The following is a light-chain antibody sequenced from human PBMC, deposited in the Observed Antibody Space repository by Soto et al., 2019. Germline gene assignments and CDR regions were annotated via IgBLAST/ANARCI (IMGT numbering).Light chain of an antibody. J-gene: IGLJ3*02. Sequence: QSVLTQPPSASGTPGQRVTISCSGGSYNVGKNLVYWYQQRPGTAPKLIIFKSNQRPSGVPDRFSGSNSGSSASLAISGLRSEYEADYFCAAWHDSLSAWVFGGGTKLTVL. V-gene: IGLV1-47*01. CDR3: AAWHDSLSAWV. CDR2: KSN. CDR1: SYNVGKNL.